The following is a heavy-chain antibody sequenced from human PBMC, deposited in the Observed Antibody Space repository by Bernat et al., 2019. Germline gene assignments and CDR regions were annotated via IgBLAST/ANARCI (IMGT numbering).Heavy chain of an antibody. CDR3: ARRGPAQWGPFDH. CDR2: IGGSGDST. CDR1: GFTFSSNA. V-gene: IGHV3-23*01. D-gene: IGHD1-26*01. J-gene: IGHJ4*02. Sequence: EVQLLESGGGLVQPGGSLRLSCAISGFTFSSNAMTWVRQAPGKGLEWVDAIGGSGDSTSYADAVKGRFTISRDNSRDTLYVQMNSLGAEDTAVYYCARRGPAQWGPFDHWGQGALVTVSS.